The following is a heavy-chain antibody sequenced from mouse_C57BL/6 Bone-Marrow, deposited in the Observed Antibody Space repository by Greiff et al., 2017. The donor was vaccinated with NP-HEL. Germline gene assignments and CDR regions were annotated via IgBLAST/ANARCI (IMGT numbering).Heavy chain of an antibody. CDR2: IYPGDGDT. D-gene: IGHD1-1*01. Sequence: VQLQQSGAELVKPGASVKISCKASGYAFSSYWMNWVKQRPGKGLEWIGQIYPGDGDTNYNGKFKGKATLTADTSSSTDYMQLRSLTSEDSAVYFCASYGIRQGDYWGQGTPLTVSS. CDR1: GYAFSSYW. J-gene: IGHJ2*01. CDR3: ASYGIRQGDY. V-gene: IGHV1-80*01.